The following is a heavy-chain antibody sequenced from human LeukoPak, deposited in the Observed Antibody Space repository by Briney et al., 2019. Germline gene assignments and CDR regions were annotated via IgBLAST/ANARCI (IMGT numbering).Heavy chain of an antibody. Sequence: ASVKVSCKASGYTFTSYGISWVRQAPGQGLEWMGWISAYNDNTNYAQKVQGRVTMTTDTSTSTAYMELRGLQSDDTAIYYCVRDHLYYDDRNGDYYATSAEFWGQGTLVTVSS. CDR1: GYTFTSYG. CDR2: ISAYNDNT. V-gene: IGHV1-18*01. J-gene: IGHJ4*02. D-gene: IGHD3-22*01. CDR3: VRDHLYYDDRNGDYYATSAEF.